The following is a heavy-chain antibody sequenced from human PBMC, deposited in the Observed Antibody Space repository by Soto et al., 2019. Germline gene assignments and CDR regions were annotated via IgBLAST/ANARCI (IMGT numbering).Heavy chain of an antibody. CDR3: ARDLRYYNSRGYYGFFDY. J-gene: IGHJ4*02. D-gene: IGHD3-22*01. CDR1: GFTFSSYA. CDR2: TSNDGVNA. Sequence: QVQLVESGGGLVQPGRSLRLSCAASGFTFSSYAMHWVRQPPGKGLEWVSATSNDGVNAYYADSVKGRFTISRDNSKNTLYLLMKNLGPEDTAVYYCARDLRYYNSRGYYGFFDYGGQGTLVTVSS. V-gene: IGHV3-30-3*01.